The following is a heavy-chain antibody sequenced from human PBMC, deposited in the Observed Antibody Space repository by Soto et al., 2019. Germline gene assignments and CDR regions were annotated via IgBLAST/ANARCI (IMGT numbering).Heavy chain of an antibody. J-gene: IGHJ4*02. CDR1: GGTFSSYT. CDR3: AGYGDSTGF. CDR2: IIPILGIA. D-gene: IGHD4-17*01. Sequence: QVQLVQSGAEVKKPGSSVKVSCKASGGTFSSYTISWVRQAPGQGLEWMGRIIPILGIANYAQKFQGRVTITADKSTSTADMELSSLGSEDTAVDYCAGYGDSTGFWGQGTLVTVSS. V-gene: IGHV1-69*02.